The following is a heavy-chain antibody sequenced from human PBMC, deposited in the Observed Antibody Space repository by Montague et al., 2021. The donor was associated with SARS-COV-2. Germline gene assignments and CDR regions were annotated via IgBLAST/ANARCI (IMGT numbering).Heavy chain of an antibody. Sequence: SETLSLTCAVDLHCGVGALRRSSEQHPPELQSPPVVVFHLLLKTNYNPSLKSRVTIFIDKSKNHFSLQLSSVTAADTAVYYCARGGTYHYGMDVWGQGTTVAGSS. J-gene: IGHJ6*02. CDR2: FHLLLKT. CDR1: LHCGVGALR. CDR3: ARGGTYHYGMDV. V-gene: IGHV4-4*02. D-gene: IGHD3-16*01.